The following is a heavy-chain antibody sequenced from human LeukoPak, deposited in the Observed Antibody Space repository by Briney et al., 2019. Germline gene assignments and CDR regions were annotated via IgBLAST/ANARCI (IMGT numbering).Heavy chain of an antibody. Sequence: PSETLSLTCTVSGGSISSSSYYWGWIRQPPGKGLEWIGSIYYSGSTYYNPSLKSRVTISVDTSKNQFSLKLSSVTAADTAVYYCARSSSSYEYYYDSSGYSVSFDYWGQGTLVTVSS. CDR3: ARSSSSYEYYYDSSGYSVSFDY. CDR1: GGSISSSSYY. J-gene: IGHJ4*02. V-gene: IGHV4-39*01. D-gene: IGHD3-22*01. CDR2: IYYSGST.